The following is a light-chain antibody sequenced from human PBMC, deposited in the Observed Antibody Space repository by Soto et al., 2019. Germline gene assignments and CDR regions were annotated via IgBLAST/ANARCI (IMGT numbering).Light chain of an antibody. J-gene: IGKJ1*01. CDR3: QQSYSTPWT. CDR1: QSISNY. V-gene: IGKV1-39*01. Sequence: DIQMTQSPSSLSASVVDRVTITCRASQSISNYLSWYQQIPGKAPKLLIYAASTLRSGVSSRFSGSGSGTDFTLTISSLQPEDFATYYCQQSYSTPWTFGQGTKVEIK. CDR2: AAS.